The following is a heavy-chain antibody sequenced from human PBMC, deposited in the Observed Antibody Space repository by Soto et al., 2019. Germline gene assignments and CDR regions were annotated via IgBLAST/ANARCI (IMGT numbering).Heavy chain of an antibody. CDR3: ARGGTSSRRAAAGYFYY. D-gene: IGHD1-7*01. J-gene: IGHJ1*01. CDR1: GGSVSGSSHY. CDR2: IDPSGST. Sequence: SETLSLTCSVSGGSVSGSSHYWNWIRQTPGKGLEWIGYIDPSGSTNYSPALKSRVSIAVDTSKTQFSLKLGSVTAADTAIYYCARGGTSSRRAAAGYFYYWGQGTQVTVSS. V-gene: IGHV4-61*01.